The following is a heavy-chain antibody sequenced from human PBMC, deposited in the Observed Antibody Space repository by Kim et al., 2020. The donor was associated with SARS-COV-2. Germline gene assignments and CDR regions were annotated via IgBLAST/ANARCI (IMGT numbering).Heavy chain of an antibody. CDR1: GYTFTSYG. J-gene: IGHJ6*03. CDR2: ISAYNGNT. V-gene: IGHV1-18*01. CDR3: ARDLHLAAAAPEDSVDYMDV. D-gene: IGHD6-13*01. Sequence: ASVKVSCKASGYTFTSYGISWVRQAPGQGLEWMGWISAYNGNTNYAQKLQGRVTMTTDTSTSTAYMELRSLRSDDTAVYYCARDLHLAAAAPEDSVDYMDVWGKGTTVTVSS.